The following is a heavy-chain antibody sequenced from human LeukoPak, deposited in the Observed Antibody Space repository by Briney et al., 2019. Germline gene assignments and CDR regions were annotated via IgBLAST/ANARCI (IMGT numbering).Heavy chain of an antibody. J-gene: IGHJ4*02. CDR3: ARCVQQLPDY. CDR2: IYYSGST. V-gene: IGHV4-39*01. D-gene: IGHD6-13*01. CDR1: GGSISSSSYY. Sequence: SETLSLTCTVSGGSISSSSYYWGWIRQPPGKGLEWIGSIYYSGSTYYNPSPKSRVTISVDTSKNQFSLKLSSVTAADTAVYYCARCVQQLPDYWGQGTLVTVSS.